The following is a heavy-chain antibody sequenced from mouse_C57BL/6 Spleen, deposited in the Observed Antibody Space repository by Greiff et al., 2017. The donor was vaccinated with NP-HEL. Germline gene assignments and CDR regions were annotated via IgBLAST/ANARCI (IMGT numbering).Heavy chain of an antibody. CDR3: AGGSSYEWYFDV. CDR2: IHPNSGST. CDR1: GYTFTSYW. V-gene: IGHV1-64*01. D-gene: IGHD1-1*01. J-gene: IGHJ1*03. Sequence: QVQLQQSGAELVKPGASVKLSCKASGYTFTSYWMHWVKQRPGQGLEWIGMIHPNSGSTNYNEKFKSKATLTVDKSSSTAYMQLSSLTSEDSAVYYCAGGSSYEWYFDVWGTGTTVTVSS.